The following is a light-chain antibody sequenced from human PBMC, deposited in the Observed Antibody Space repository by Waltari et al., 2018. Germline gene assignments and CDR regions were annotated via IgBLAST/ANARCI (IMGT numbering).Light chain of an antibody. CDR1: SSDVGNYNL. J-gene: IGLJ3*02. Sequence: QSALTQPASVSGSPGQSITISCTGPSSDVGNYNLGSWYQQPPGKAPKLMIYEGNKRPSGVSNRFSGSKSGNMASLTISGLQAEDEADYYCCSYAGSSAPRVFGGGTKLTVL. CDR3: CSYAGSSAPRV. V-gene: IGLV2-23*01. CDR2: EGN.